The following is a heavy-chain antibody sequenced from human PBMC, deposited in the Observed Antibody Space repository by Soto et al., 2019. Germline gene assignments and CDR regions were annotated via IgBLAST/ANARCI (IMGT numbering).Heavy chain of an antibody. J-gene: IGHJ4*02. V-gene: IGHV4-39*01. CDR3: ARQRTTVVTQAYFDH. Sequence: SDTLSVTCIVSGEFISRSSDYWAWIRQPPGKGLEWIGSIYYSGRTYYNPSFKSRVTISIDTSKNQFSLKLSSVTATDTAVYYCARQRTTVVTQAYFDHWGQGALVTVS. D-gene: IGHD2-21*02. CDR1: GEFISRSSDY. CDR2: IYYSGRT.